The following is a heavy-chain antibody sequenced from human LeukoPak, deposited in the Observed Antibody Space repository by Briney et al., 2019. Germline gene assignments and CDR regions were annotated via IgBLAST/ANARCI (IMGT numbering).Heavy chain of an antibody. CDR3: ARDVRSRVVVPAAKGYYYYMDV. V-gene: IGHV1-18*01. Sequence: GASVKVSCKASGYTFTSYGISWVRQAPGQGLEWMGWISAYNGNTNYAQKFQGRVTITTDESTSTAYMELSSLRSEDTAVYYCARDVRSRVVVPAAKGYYYYMDVWGKGTTVTVSS. CDR2: ISAYNGNT. J-gene: IGHJ6*03. D-gene: IGHD2-2*01. CDR1: GYTFTSYG.